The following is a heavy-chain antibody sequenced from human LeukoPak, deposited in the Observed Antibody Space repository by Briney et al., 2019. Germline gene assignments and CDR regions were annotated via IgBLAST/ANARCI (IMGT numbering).Heavy chain of an antibody. D-gene: IGHD3-22*01. V-gene: IGHV3-11*01. CDR2: ISSSGSTI. J-gene: IGHJ4*02. CDR1: GFTFSDYY. Sequence: GGSLRLSCAASGFTFSDYYMSWIRQAPGKGLEWVSYISSSGSTIYYADSVKGRLTISRDNAKNSLYLQMNSLRAEDTAVYYCARSYEYYYDSSGYYGYWGQGTLVTVSS. CDR3: ARSYEYYYDSSGYYGY.